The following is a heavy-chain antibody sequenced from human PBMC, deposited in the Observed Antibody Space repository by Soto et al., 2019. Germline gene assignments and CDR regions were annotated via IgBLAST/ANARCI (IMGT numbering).Heavy chain of an antibody. J-gene: IGHJ4*02. V-gene: IGHV4-39*01. CDR2: MFFTGST. CDR3: ARLRSSYAGSYYGGGFFDH. D-gene: IGHD4-4*01. Sequence: SETLSLTCPVSAAAFTNTSYYWGWLRQPPGKGPEWIGSMFFTGSTYYNPSLKSLVPMSADTSKSQFSLTWTSVTAADTAVYFCARLRSSYAGSYYGGGFFDHWGRGAPVTVS. CDR1: AAAFTNTSYY.